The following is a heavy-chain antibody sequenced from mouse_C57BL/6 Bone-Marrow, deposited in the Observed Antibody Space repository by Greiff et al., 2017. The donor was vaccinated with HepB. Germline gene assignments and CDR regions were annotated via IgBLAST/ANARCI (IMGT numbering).Heavy chain of an antibody. D-gene: IGHD1-1*01. CDR2: IDPENGDT. V-gene: IGHV14-4*01. CDR3: AHYYGSSYSFAY. Sequence: EVQLQQSGAELVRPGASVKLSCTASGFNIKDDYMHWVKQRPEQGLEWIGWIDPENGDTEYASKFQGKATITADTSSNTAYLQLSSLTSEDTAVYYCAHYYGSSYSFAYWGQGTLVTVSA. CDR1: GFNIKDDY. J-gene: IGHJ3*01.